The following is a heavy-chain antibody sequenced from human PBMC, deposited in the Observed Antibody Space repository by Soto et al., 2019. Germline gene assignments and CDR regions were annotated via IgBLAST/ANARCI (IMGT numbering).Heavy chain of an antibody. V-gene: IGHV1-69*06. D-gene: IGHD6-25*01. Sequence: QVQLVQSGAEVKKPGSSVKVSCKPSGGTFSGYAITWVRQAPGQGLEWMGGIIPIFETTNYAQNVQGRVTINEDKTSRTAYMMLSSLRSEDTSFYYGSTDGSGYFGSGMDVWGHGTTVTVSS. CDR1: GGTFSGYA. CDR2: IIPIFETT. CDR3: STDGSGYFGSGMDV. J-gene: IGHJ6*02.